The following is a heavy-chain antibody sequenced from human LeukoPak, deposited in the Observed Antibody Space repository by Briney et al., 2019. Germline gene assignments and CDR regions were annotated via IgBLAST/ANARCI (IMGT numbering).Heavy chain of an antibody. V-gene: IGHV4-59*01. Sequence: SETLSLTCTVSGGSISSYYWSWTGQPPGKGLEWIGYIYYSGSTNYNPSLKSRVTISVTTSKNQFSLKLSSVAAAYTAVYCCAIDILTGYSNWFDPCGQGTLFTVSS. J-gene: IGHJ5*02. CDR3: AIDILTGYSNWFDP. CDR1: GGSISSYY. D-gene: IGHD3-9*01. CDR2: IYYSGST.